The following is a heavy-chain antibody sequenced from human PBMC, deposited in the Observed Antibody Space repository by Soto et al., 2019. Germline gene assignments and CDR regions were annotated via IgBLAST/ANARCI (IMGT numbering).Heavy chain of an antibody. CDR2: ISGSGGST. CDR1: GFTFSNYP. Sequence: EVQLLDSGGDLVQPGGSLRLSCAASGFTFSNYPMSWVRQSPGKGLEWVSAISGSGGSTYYADSVKGRFTISRDNSKNPCSLKMTSGGAENTPLYYWARSPRGGGFGTAPPVAPGLDYGGQEPRAPVSS. J-gene: IGHJ4*02. V-gene: IGHV3-23*01. D-gene: IGHD1-1*01. CDR3: ARSPRGGGFGTAPPVAPGLDY.